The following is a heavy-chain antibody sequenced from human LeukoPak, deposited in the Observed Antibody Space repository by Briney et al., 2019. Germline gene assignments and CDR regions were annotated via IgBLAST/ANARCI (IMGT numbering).Heavy chain of an antibody. Sequence: GGSLRLSCAASGFTFSSYSMNRVRQAPGKELEWVSAISGSGGSTYYADSVKGRFTISRDNSKNTLYLQMSSLRAEDTAVYYCAKVRQLVLGWFDPWGQGTLATVSS. V-gene: IGHV3-23*01. CDR2: ISGSGGST. J-gene: IGHJ5*02. CDR1: GFTFSSYS. D-gene: IGHD6-13*01. CDR3: AKVRQLVLGWFDP.